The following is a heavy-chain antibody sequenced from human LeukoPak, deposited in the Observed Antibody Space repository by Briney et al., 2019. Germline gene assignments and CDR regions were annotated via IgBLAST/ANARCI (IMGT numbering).Heavy chain of an antibody. Sequence: GGSLRLSCAVSGFTFSGYSMTCVRQAPGKGLEWVAYIGPSSNAIYYSDSVKGRFTISRDNAKNSLYLQMISLRDGDTAIYYCARAAYASSPDSWGQGTLVTVSS. CDR1: GFTFSGYS. CDR2: IGPSSNAI. J-gene: IGHJ4*02. V-gene: IGHV3-48*02. CDR3: ARAAYASSPDS. D-gene: IGHD6-13*01.